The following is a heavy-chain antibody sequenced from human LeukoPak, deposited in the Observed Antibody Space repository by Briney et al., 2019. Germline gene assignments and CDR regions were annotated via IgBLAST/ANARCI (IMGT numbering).Heavy chain of an antibody. CDR2: INPKSGGT. CDR3: AREGLEWSIDAFDI. Sequence: GASVKVSCKTSGYTFTGYYMHWVRQAPGQGLEWMGWINPKSGGTNYAQKFQGRVTMTRDTSISTAYMELSRLRSDDTAVYYCAREGLEWSIDAFDIWGQGTMVTVSS. D-gene: IGHD3-3*01. CDR1: GYTFTGYY. V-gene: IGHV1-2*02. J-gene: IGHJ3*02.